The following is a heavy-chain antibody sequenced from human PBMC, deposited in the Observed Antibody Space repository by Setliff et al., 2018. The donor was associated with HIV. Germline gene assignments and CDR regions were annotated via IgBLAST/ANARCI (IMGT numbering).Heavy chain of an antibody. Sequence: ASVKVSCKASGDTFTTYALHWVRQAPGQRLEWMGWINAGNGDTKSSQKFQGRVTITRDTSASTAYMELSSLRSEDTGVYYCARDLDFLGHFDYWGQGTLVTVSS. J-gene: IGHJ4*02. D-gene: IGHD2-2*03. CDR1: GDTFTTYA. CDR2: INAGNGDT. V-gene: IGHV1-3*01. CDR3: ARDLDFLGHFDY.